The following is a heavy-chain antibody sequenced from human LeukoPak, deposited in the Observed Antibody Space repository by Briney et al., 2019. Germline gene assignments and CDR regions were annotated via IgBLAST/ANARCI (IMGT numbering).Heavy chain of an antibody. V-gene: IGHV4-34*01. J-gene: IGHJ4*02. D-gene: IGHD2-2*02. CDR3: ARLVVVPAAISILDY. CDR2: INHSGST. Sequence: SETLSLTCAVYGGSFSGYYWSWIRQPPGKGLEWIGEINHSGSTNYNPSLKSRVTISVDTSKNQFSLKLSSVTAADTAVYYCARLVVVPAAISILDYWGQGTLVTVSS. CDR1: GGSFSGYY.